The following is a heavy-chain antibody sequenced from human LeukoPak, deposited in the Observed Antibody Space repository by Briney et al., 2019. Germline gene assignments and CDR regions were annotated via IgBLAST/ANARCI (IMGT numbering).Heavy chain of an antibody. V-gene: IGHV1-18*01. Sequence: GASVKVSCKASGYTFTSYGISWVRQAPGQGLEWMGWISAYNGNTNYAQKLKGRVTMTTDTSTSTAYMELRSLRSDDTAVYYCARDLYYYGSGSYEVYYYGMDVWGQGTTVTVSS. CDR2: ISAYNGNT. CDR3: ARDLYYYGSGSYEVYYYGMDV. D-gene: IGHD3-10*01. CDR1: GYTFTSYG. J-gene: IGHJ6*02.